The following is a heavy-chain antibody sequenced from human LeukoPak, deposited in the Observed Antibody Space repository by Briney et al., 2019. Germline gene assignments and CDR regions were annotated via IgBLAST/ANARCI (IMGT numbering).Heavy chain of an antibody. V-gene: IGHV1-69*05. D-gene: IGHD6-6*01. CDR2: IIPIFGTA. Sequence: SVKVSCKASAGTFISYAISWVRQAPGQGGERVGGIIPIFGTANYAQKFQGRVTITTDESASTAYMELSSLRSEDTAVYYCARGYSSSFLSAFDIWGQGTMVTVSS. CDR1: AGTFISYA. J-gene: IGHJ3*02. CDR3: ARGYSSSFLSAFDI.